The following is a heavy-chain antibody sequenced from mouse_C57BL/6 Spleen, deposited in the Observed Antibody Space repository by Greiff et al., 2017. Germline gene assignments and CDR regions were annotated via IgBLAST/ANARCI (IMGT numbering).Heavy chain of an antibody. J-gene: IGHJ4*01. CDR2: ISSGGSYT. CDR1: GFTFSSYG. Sequence: EVMLVESGGDLVKPGGSLKLSCAASGFTFSSYGLSWVRQTPDKRLEWVATISSGGSYTYYPDSVKGRFTISRDNAKNTLYLQMSSLKTEDTAMYYCARQDDGYAMDDWGQGTSVTVSS. V-gene: IGHV5-6*01. D-gene: IGHD2-12*01. CDR3: ARQDDGYAMDD.